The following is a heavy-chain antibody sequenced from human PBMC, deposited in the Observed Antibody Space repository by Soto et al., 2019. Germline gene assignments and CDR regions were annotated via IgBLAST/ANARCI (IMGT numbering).Heavy chain of an antibody. Sequence: QVQLQESGPGLVKPSDTLSLTCTVSDGSVSSGPYYWTWIRQPPGKRLEWIGYIYNSESANYNPSLRSRLTISVDTSKKQVSLELSSVTAADTAVYYCVKQYNRYFDLWGRGTLVTVSA. CDR2: IYNSESA. CDR1: DGSVSSGPYY. D-gene: IGHD1-1*01. J-gene: IGHJ2*01. CDR3: VKQYNRYFDL. V-gene: IGHV4-61*01.